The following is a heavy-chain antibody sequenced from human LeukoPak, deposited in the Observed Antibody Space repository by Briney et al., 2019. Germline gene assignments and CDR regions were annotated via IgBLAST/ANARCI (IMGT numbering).Heavy chain of an antibody. Sequence: ASVKVSCKASGYTFIDYYMQCVGRAPGQRLEWLGGINPKSGGTNYAQKFHGRVTMTRDKSISTAYMELSRLTSDATAVYYCARVVRYYYDPLAYYYYYSMDVWGKGTTVTVSS. J-gene: IGHJ6*03. CDR3: ARVVRYYYDPLAYYYYYSMDV. D-gene: IGHD3-22*01. CDR2: INPKSGGT. CDR1: GYTFIDYY. V-gene: IGHV1-2*02.